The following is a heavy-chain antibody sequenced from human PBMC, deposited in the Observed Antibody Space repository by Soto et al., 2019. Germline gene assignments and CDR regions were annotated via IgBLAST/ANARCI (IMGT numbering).Heavy chain of an antibody. V-gene: IGHV4-59*07. D-gene: IGHD6-13*01. CDR1: GASSCRSE. Sequence: PPGTQSLNSVFLGASSCRSEWGWICEPRGTGLVSLGYIDYSGSTNYNPSLKSRVTISVDTSQNQFSMKPSSVTAADTAVYYCARAEFSSSWYWSDYYYGIDVWGQGTTVT. CDR2: IDYSGST. CDR3: ARAEFSSSWYWSDYYYGIDV. J-gene: IGHJ6*02.